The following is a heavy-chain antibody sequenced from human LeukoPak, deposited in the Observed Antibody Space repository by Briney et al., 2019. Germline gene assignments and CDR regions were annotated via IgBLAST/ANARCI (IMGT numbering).Heavy chain of an antibody. CDR3: AKGLVGDDY. CDR2: STEVSGTT. V-gene: IGHV3-23*01. J-gene: IGHJ4*02. D-gene: IGHD2-2*01. CDR1: GINLRSYA. Sequence: GGSLRLSCAVSGINLRSYAMNWVRQAPGKGLEWVSGSTEVSGTTYYADFVKGRFTISRDHSKNTLYLQMNSLRAEDTAVYYWAKGLVGDDYWGEGTLVTVSS.